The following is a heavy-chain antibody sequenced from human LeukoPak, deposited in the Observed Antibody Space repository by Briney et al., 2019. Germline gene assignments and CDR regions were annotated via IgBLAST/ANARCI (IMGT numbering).Heavy chain of an antibody. V-gene: IGHV4-39*07. CDR3: ARDAALPLGINH. Sequence: SETLSLTCTVSGDSISSSSYYWGWIRQPPGKRLEWIGSIYYSGSTYYNPSLKSRVTISVDTSKNQFSLKLSSVTAADTAVYYCARDAALPLGINHWGQGTLVTVSS. D-gene: IGHD3-10*01. J-gene: IGHJ5*02. CDR1: GDSISSSSYY. CDR2: IYYSGST.